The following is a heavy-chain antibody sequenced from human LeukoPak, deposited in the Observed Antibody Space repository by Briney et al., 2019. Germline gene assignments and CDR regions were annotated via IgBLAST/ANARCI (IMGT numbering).Heavy chain of an antibody. CDR2: IKQDASDK. V-gene: IGHV3-7*04. CDR3: VRDFQSAFDI. J-gene: IGHJ3*02. CDR1: GFTFSDRW. Sequence: PGGPLRLSCAASGFTFSDRWMSWVRQAPGKGLEWVANIKQDASDKYYVGSVKGRFTISRDNAKNSLYLQMNSLSPEDTAVYYCVRDFQSAFDIWGQGTMVT.